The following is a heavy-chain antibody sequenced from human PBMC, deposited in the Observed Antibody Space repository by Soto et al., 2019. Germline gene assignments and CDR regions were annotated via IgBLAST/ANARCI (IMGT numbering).Heavy chain of an antibody. Sequence: EPQQICWRVSECNFISYWIGWVRQMPGKGLEWMGIIYPGDSDTRYSPSLQGQVTISADKSISTAYLQWSSLKASDTAMYYCARSVYYYSGMDVWGQGTTVTVSS. D-gene: IGHD2-15*01. CDR2: IYPGDSDT. CDR1: ECNFISYW. V-gene: IGHV5-51*01. J-gene: IGHJ6*02. CDR3: ARSVYYYSGMDV.